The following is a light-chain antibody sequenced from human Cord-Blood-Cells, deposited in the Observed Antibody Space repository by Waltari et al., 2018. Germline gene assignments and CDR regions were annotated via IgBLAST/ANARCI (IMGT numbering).Light chain of an antibody. Sequence: IVLTQSPGTLSASPGERATLSCRASQSVSSSYLDWHQQKPSQPPRLLIYGASSRVTGVPDRFSGSGSGTDFTLTISRLEPEDFAVYYCQQYGSSPRTFGQGTKVEIK. CDR2: GAS. CDR3: QQYGSSPRT. J-gene: IGKJ1*01. V-gene: IGKV3-20*01. CDR1: QSVSSSY.